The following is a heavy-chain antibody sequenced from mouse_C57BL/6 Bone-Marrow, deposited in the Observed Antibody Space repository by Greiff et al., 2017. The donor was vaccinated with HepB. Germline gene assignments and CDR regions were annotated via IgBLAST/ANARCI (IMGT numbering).Heavy chain of an antibody. J-gene: IGHJ4*01. CDR2: IDPETGGT. Sequence: VQLQQSGAELVRPGASVTLSCKASGYTFTDYEMHWVKQTPVHGLEWIGAIDPETGGTAYNQKFKGKAILTADKSSSTAYMELRSLTSEDSAVYYSHYYGSSYAMDYWGQGTSVTVSS. D-gene: IGHD1-1*01. V-gene: IGHV1-15*01. CDR3: HYYGSSYAMDY. CDR1: GYTFTDYE.